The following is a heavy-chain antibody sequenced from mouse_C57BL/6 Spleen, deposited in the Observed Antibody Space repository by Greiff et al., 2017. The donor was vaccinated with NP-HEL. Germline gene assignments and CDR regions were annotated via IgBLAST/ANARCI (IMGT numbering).Heavy chain of an antibody. CDR2: IYPSDSET. D-gene: IGHD1-1*01. CDR1: GYTFTSYW. Sequence: QVQLKQPGAELVRPGSSVKLSCKASGYTFTSYWMDWVKQRPGQGLEWIGNIYPSDSETHYNQKFKDKATLTVDKSSSTAYMQLSSLTSEDSAVYYCARSSLDYYGSSGYFDVWGTGTTVTVSS. V-gene: IGHV1-61*01. J-gene: IGHJ1*03. CDR3: ARSSLDYYGSSGYFDV.